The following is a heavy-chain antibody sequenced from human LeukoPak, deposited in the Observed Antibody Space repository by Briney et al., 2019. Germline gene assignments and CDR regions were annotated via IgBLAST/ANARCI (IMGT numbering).Heavy chain of an antibody. J-gene: IGHJ4*02. CDR2: IIPIFGTA. D-gene: IGHD5-24*01. CDR3: AAARRDGYNPSPEEIDY. Sequence: ASVKVSCKASGGTFSSYAISWVRQAPGRGLEWMGGIIPIFGTANYAQKFQGRVTITADESTSTAYMELSSLRSEDTAVYYCAAARRDGYNPSPEEIDYWGQGTLVTVSS. CDR1: GGTFSSYA. V-gene: IGHV1-69*13.